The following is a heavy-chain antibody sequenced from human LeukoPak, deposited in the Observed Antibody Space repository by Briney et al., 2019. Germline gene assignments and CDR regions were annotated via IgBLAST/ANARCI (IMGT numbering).Heavy chain of an antibody. CDR3: GKVGRFGELSYYYYGMDV. D-gene: IGHD3-10*01. J-gene: IGHJ6*04. V-gene: IGHV3-30*18. Sequence: GGSLRLSCAASGFTFSSYGMHWVRQAPGKGLECVAVISYDGSNKYYADSVKGRFTISRDNSKNTLYLQMYSLSAKDTAVYYGGKVGRFGELSYYYYGMDVWGKGTTVTVSA. CDR2: ISYDGSNK. CDR1: GFTFSSYG.